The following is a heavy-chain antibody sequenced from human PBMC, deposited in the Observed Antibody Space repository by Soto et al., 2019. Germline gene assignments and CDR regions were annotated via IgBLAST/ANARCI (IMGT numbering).Heavy chain of an antibody. J-gene: IGHJ4*02. Sequence: EGQLVESGGGLVQPGGFLKLSCAASGFTFGGSAMHWVRQASGKGLEWVGHIRSKTNSYATAYAESVKGRFTISRDDSMTTAYLQMNSLKTEDTAVYFCTRQTDAVQWLVVPTDYNFDYWGQGTLVTVSS. CDR2: IRSKTNSYAT. D-gene: IGHD6-19*01. V-gene: IGHV3-73*02. CDR1: GFTFGGSA. CDR3: TRQTDAVQWLVVPTDYNFDY.